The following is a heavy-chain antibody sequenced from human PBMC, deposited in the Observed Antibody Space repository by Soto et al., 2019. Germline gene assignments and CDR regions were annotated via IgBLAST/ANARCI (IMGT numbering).Heavy chain of an antibody. CDR1: GGSISSYY. CDR2: IYYSGST. V-gene: IGHV4-59*01. J-gene: IGHJ5*02. D-gene: IGHD6-13*01. Sequence: SETLSLTCTVSGGSISSYYWSWIRQPPGKGLEWIGYIYYSGSTNYNPSLKSRVTISVDTSKNQFSLKLSSVTAADTAVYYCARLPPYSSSNWFDPWGQGTLVTVSS. CDR3: ARLPPYSSSNWFDP.